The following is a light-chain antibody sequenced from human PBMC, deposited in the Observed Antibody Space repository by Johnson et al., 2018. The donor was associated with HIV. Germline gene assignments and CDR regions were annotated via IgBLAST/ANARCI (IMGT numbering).Light chain of an antibody. J-gene: IGLJ1*01. Sequence: TQPPSVSAAPGQKVTISCSGSSSNIGINYVSWFQQLPGTAPKLLIYDNDKRPSGIPDRFSGSKSGTSATLGITGLQTGDEADYYCETWDSRLSGYYVFGSGTRLTVL. CDR3: ETWDSRLSGYYV. CDR2: DND. V-gene: IGLV1-51*01. CDR1: SSNIGINY.